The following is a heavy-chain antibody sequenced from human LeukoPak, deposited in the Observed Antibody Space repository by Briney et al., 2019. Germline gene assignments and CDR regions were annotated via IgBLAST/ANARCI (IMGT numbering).Heavy chain of an antibody. Sequence: SETLSLTCTVSGGSISRYYWSWIRQPPGKGLEWIGYIYTSGSTNYNPSLKSRVTISVDTSKNQFSLKLSSVTAADTAVYYCAIHGFGWTGWFDPWGQGTLVTVSS. D-gene: IGHD5-18*01. CDR3: AIHGFGWTGWFDP. J-gene: IGHJ5*02. V-gene: IGHV4-4*09. CDR1: GGSISRYY. CDR2: IYTSGST.